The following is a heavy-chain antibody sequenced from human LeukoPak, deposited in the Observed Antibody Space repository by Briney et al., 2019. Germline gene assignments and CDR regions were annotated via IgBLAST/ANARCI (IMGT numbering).Heavy chain of an antibody. CDR2: INPNSGGT. D-gene: IGHD3-22*01. Sequence: ASVKVSCKASGYTFTGDYMHWVRQAPGQGLEWMGWINPNSGGTNYAQKFQGRVTMTWDTSISIAYMDLSRLRSDDTAVYYCARRYDSSGYYQVLFFQHWGQGTLVTVSS. J-gene: IGHJ1*01. CDR3: ARRYDSSGYYQVLFFQH. V-gene: IGHV1-2*02. CDR1: GYTFTGDY.